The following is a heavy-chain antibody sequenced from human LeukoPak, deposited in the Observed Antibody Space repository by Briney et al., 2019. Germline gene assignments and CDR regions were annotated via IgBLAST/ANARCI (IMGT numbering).Heavy chain of an antibody. CDR3: ARVPPVATSYFDY. J-gene: IGHJ4*02. CDR1: GFTFSSYE. V-gene: IGHV3-48*03. CDR2: ISSSGSTI. Sequence: GGSLRLSCAASGFTFSSYEMNWVRQAPEKGLEWVSYISSSGSTIYYADSVKGRFTISRDNAKNSLYLQMNSLRAEDTAVYYCARVPPVATSYFDYWGQGTLVTVSS. D-gene: IGHD5-12*01.